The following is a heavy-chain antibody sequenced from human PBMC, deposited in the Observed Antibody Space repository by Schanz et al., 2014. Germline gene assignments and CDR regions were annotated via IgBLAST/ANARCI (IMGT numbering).Heavy chain of an antibody. Sequence: EVKLVESGGGAVRPGGSLRLSCAASGFTLSSYWMHWVRQVPGKGLEWVSVIYSGIGAYYADSVKDRFTVSRDNSKNTVYLQMNSLRAGDTAVYYCARGTDWNLHYWGQGALVTVSS. D-gene: IGHD1-1*01. CDR1: GFTLSSYW. CDR3: ARGTDWNLHY. CDR2: IYSGIGA. J-gene: IGHJ4*02. V-gene: IGHV3-66*01.